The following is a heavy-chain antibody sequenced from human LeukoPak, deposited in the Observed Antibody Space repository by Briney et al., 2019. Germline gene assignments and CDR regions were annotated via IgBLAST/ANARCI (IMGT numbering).Heavy chain of an antibody. CDR1: GFTFSSYS. V-gene: IGHV3-21*01. J-gene: IGHJ4*02. Sequence: GGSLRLSCAASGFTFSSYSMNWVRQAPGKGLEWVSSISSSSSYIYYADSVEGRFTISRDNAKNSLYLQMNSLRAEDTAVYYCAREVAAPYFDYWGQGTLVTVSS. CDR3: AREVAAPYFDY. CDR2: ISSSSSYI. D-gene: IGHD6-19*01.